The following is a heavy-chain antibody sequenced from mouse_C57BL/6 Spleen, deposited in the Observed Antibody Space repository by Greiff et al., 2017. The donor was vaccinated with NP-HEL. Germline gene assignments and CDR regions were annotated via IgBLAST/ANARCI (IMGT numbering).Heavy chain of an antibody. CDR1: GYTFTDYY. V-gene: IGHV1-26*01. CDR3: ARELTGGFAY. J-gene: IGHJ3*01. CDR2: INPNNGGT. Sequence: EVQLQQSGPELVKPGASVKISCKASGYTFTDYYMNWVKQSHGKSLEWIGDINPNNGGTSYNQKFKGKATLTVDKSSSTAYMELRSLTSEDSAVYYCARELTGGFAYWGQGTLGTVSA. D-gene: IGHD4-1*01.